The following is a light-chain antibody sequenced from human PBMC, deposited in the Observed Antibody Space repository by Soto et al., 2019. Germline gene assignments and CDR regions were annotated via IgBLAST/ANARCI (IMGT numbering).Light chain of an antibody. CDR2: EVS. J-gene: IGLJ1*01. CDR1: SSDVGGYYY. Sequence: QSVLTQPTSASGSPGQSVTISCTGTSSDVGGYYYVSWYQQHPGKAPKLMIYEVSKRPSGVPDRFSGSKSGNTASLTVSGLQAEDEADYYCSSYAGTNTPYVFGTGTKVTVL. CDR3: SSYAGTNTPYV. V-gene: IGLV2-8*01.